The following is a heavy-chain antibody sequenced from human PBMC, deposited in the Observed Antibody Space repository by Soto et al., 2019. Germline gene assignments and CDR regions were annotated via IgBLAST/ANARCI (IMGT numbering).Heavy chain of an antibody. D-gene: IGHD1-26*01. CDR1: GYTFSKYG. CDR2: FSPHNGNT. J-gene: IGHJ3*02. Sequence: QVQLVQSGAEVKKPGASVKVSCKTSGYTFSKYGINWVRQAPGQGLEWMGWFSPHNGNTNSAQRLQGRVTMTTDTSMNTAYLELRSLSTDDTAVYYCARARAGSFAFDIWGQGTLVTVSS. V-gene: IGHV1-18*01. CDR3: ARARAGSFAFDI.